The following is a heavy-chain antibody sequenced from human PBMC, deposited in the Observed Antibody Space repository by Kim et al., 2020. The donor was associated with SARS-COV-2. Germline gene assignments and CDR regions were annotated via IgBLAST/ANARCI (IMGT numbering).Heavy chain of an antibody. D-gene: IGHD1-26*01. Sequence: GGSLRLSCAASGFTFSSYAMSWVRQAPGKGLEWVSAISGSGGSTYYADSVKGRFTISRDNSKNTLYLQMNSLRAEDTAVYYCAKDYLYVEGAIHDAFDIWGQGTMVTVSS. CDR2: ISGSGGST. CDR1: GFTFSSYA. V-gene: IGHV3-23*01. J-gene: IGHJ3*02. CDR3: AKDYLYVEGAIHDAFDI.